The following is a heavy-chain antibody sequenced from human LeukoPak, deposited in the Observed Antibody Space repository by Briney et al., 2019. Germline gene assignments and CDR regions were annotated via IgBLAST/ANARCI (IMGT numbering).Heavy chain of an antibody. J-gene: IGHJ3*02. CDR2: IYTTGST. V-gene: IGHV4-61*09. D-gene: IGHD1-26*01. CDR1: GDSISSGSFC. CDR3: ARYIVSYPHDAFDI. Sequence: PSQTLSLTCTVSGDSISSGSFCWSWIRQPAGKGLDWIGHIYTTGSTNYNPSLKSRVTISVDTSKNQFSLKLSSVTAADTAFYYCARYIVSYPHDAFDIWGQGTMVTVSS.